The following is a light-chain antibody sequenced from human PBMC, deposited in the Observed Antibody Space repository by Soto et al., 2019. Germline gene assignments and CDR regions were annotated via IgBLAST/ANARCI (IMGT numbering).Light chain of an antibody. J-gene: IGKJ1*01. CDR3: QQYGSSPWT. CDR2: GAS. V-gene: IGKV3-20*01. CDR1: QSVSSSY. Sequence: TLSCRASQSVSSSYLAWYQQKPGQAPRLLIYGASSRATGIPDRFSGSGSGTDFTLTISRLEPEDFAVYYCQQYGSSPWTFGQGTKVDI.